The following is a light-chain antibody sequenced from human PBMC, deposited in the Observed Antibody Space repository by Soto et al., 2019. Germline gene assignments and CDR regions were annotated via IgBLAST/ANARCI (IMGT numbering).Light chain of an antibody. CDR3: QQRSNWP. V-gene: IGKV3-11*01. CDR1: QSVTNSY. Sequence: EIVMTQSPVTLSVSPGERATLSCRASQSVTNSYLAWYQQKPGQAPRLLIYDASNRATGIPARFSGSGSGTDFTLTISSLEPEDFAVYYCQQRSNWPFGPGTKVDNK. J-gene: IGKJ3*01. CDR2: DAS.